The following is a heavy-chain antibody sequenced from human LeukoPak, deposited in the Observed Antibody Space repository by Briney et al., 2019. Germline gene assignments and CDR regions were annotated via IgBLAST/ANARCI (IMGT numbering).Heavy chain of an antibody. Sequence: GESLKTSCKGSGYTFTSYWIGWVRQMPGKGLEWMGIIYPGDSDTRYSPSFQGQVTMSADKSINTAYLQWSSLKASDTAMYYCARRQGYNSTSCPPDSWGQGTLVTVSS. CDR3: ARRQGYNSTSCPPDS. J-gene: IGHJ4*02. CDR1: GYTFTSYW. CDR2: IYPGDSDT. V-gene: IGHV5-51*01. D-gene: IGHD2-2*01.